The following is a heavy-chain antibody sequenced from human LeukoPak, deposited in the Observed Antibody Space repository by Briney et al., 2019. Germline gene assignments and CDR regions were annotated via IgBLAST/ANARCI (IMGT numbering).Heavy chain of an antibody. D-gene: IGHD5-12*01. CDR2: IYYSGST. CDR3: ARTLPVGYSGCVGAIDY. CDR1: GGSISSGDYY. V-gene: IGHV4-30-4*01. J-gene: IGHJ4*02. Sequence: PSQTLSLTCTVSGGSISSGDYYWSWIRQPPGKGLEWIGYIYYSGSTYYNPSLKSRVTISVDTSKNQFSLKLSPVTAADTAVYYCARTLPVGYSGCVGAIDYWGQGTLVTVSS.